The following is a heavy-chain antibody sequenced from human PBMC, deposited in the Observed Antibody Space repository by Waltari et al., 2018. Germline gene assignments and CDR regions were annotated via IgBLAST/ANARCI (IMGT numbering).Heavy chain of an antibody. CDR2: IIPIFGTA. V-gene: IGHV1-69*01. CDR3: ARDQNFYDSSGNFDY. D-gene: IGHD3-22*01. CDR1: GGTFSSYA. J-gene: IGHJ4*02. Sequence: QVQLVQSGAEVKKPGSSVKVSCKASGGTFSSYALSWVRQAPGQGLEWSGGIIPIFGTANYVQKFQGRVTSTADESTSTAYMELSSLRSEDTAVYYCARDQNFYDSSGNFDYWGQGTLVTVSS.